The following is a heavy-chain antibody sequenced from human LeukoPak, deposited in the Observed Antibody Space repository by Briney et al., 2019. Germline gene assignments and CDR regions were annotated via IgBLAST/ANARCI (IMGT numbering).Heavy chain of an antibody. CDR2: ISGTGDSA. J-gene: IGHJ4*02. CDR1: GFTFSSHA. Sequence: GGSLRLSCAASGFTFSSHALSWVRQAPGKGLEWVSAISGTGDSAFYADSVKGRFTVSRDNSKNTLYLQMNSLRAEDTAVYYCAKDQIGLVFGVVNGFWDYWGQGTLVTVSS. V-gene: IGHV3-23*01. D-gene: IGHD3-3*01. CDR3: AKDQIGLVFGVVNGFWDY.